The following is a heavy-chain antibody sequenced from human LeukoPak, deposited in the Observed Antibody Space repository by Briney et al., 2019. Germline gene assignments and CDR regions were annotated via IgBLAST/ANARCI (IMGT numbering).Heavy chain of an antibody. CDR1: GDSVSSNSAA. CDR3: ARGRASAFDV. D-gene: IGHD6-25*01. J-gene: IGHJ3*01. CDR2: TYYRSKWST. Sequence: SQTLSLTCAISGDSVSSNSAAWNWIRQSPSRGLEWLGRTYYRSKWSTDYAVSVKSRIVVNPDTSKNQFSLQLNSVTSEDTAVYYCARGRASAFDVWGQGTMVTVSS. V-gene: IGHV6-1*01.